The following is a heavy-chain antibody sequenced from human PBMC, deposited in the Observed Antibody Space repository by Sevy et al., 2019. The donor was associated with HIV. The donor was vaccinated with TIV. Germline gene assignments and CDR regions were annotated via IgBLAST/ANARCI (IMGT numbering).Heavy chain of an antibody. CDR2: LDPGNGEI. V-gene: IGHV1-24*01. D-gene: IGHD2-15*01. CDR1: GYSLSKLS. CDR3: ATVGLGYYSGSSYYQGDWFDP. J-gene: IGHJ5*02. Sequence: VKVSCKVFGYSLSKLSMHWVRQAPGKGLEWMGSLDPGNGEITYAQTLQGRVTMTEDTSTDTAYMELSSLTSEDTATYYCATVGLGYYSGSSYYQGDWFDPWGQGTLVTVSS.